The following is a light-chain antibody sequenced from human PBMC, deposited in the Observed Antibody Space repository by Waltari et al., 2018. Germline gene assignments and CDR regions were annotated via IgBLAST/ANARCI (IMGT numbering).Light chain of an antibody. V-gene: IGLV2-11*01. CDR2: DVT. J-gene: IGLJ2*01. CDR1: SSDVGGYNY. Sequence: QSALTQPRSVSGSPGQSVAFSCTGTSSDVGGYNYVSWYQQHPGKAPNLMIFDVTNRPSGVPDRFSGSKSGSTASLTISGLQAEDEADYYCCSYAGRYTSVVFGGGTKLTVL. CDR3: CSYAGRYTSVV.